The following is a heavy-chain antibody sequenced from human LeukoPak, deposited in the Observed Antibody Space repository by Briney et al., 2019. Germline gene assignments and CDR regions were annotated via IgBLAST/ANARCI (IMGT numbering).Heavy chain of an antibody. CDR1: GFTFSSNH. D-gene: IGHD6-19*01. CDR2: IYSGGST. CDR3: AREDRYTSGSFDY. J-gene: IGHJ4*02. Sequence: GGSLRLSCAASGFTFSSNHMNWVRQAPGKGLEWVSVIYSGGSTYYADSVKGRFTLSRDNSKNTLYLQMNSLTAEDAAVYYCAREDRYTSGSFDYWGQGTLVTVSS. V-gene: IGHV3-66*02.